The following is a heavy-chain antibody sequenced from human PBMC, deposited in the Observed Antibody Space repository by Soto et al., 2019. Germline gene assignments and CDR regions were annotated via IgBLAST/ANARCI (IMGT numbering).Heavy chain of an antibody. V-gene: IGHV1-3*01. CDR1: GYTFTSYA. D-gene: IGHD2-15*01. CDR2: INAGNGNT. J-gene: IGHJ5*02. CDR3: ARVGTARPGVVAAATNWFDP. Sequence: ASVKVSCKASGYTFTSYAMHWVRQVPGQRLEWMGWINAGNGNTKYSQKFQGRVTITRDTSASTAYMELSSLRSEDTAVYYCARVGTARPGVVAAATNWFDPWGQGTLVTVSS.